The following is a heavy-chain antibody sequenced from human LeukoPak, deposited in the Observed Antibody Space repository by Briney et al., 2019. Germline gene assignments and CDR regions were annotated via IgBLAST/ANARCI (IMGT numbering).Heavy chain of an antibody. J-gene: IGHJ6*02. CDR3: GKDDSGYSNPYGMDV. CDR1: GFTFNSYA. Sequence: GGSLRLSCAASGFTFNSYAMSWVRQAPGKGLEWVSAISGSGGSTYYADSVKGRFTISRDNSKNTLYLQMNSLRAEDTAVYYCGKDDSGYSNPYGMDVWGQGTTVTVSS. CDR2: ISGSGGST. D-gene: IGHD6-13*01. V-gene: IGHV3-23*01.